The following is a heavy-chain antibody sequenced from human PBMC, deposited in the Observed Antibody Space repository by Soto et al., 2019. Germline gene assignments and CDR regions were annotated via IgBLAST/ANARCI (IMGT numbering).Heavy chain of an antibody. J-gene: IGHJ5*02. V-gene: IGHV4-31*03. Sequence: PSETLSLTCTVSGGSISSGGYYWSWIRQHPGKGLEWIGYIYYSGSTYYKPSLKIGVTISVDTSKNQFSLKLSSVTAADTAVYYCARDLGLGYSYGEWSWFDPWGQGTLVAVSS. CDR3: ARDLGLGYSYGEWSWFDP. D-gene: IGHD5-18*01. CDR2: IYYSGST. CDR1: GGSISSGGYY.